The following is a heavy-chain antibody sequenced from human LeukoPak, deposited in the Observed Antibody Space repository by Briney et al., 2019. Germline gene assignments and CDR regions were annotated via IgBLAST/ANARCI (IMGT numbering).Heavy chain of an antibody. Sequence: GGSLRLSCAASGFSHCRHSMTWLRQAPGKGLEWVSFISSSGSTKSYADSVKGRFTISRDNAKNSLYLQMNSLRDEDTAVYYCARSVYYAQFGGQGTLVTVSS. CDR1: GFSHCRHS. CDR2: ISSSGSTK. V-gene: IGHV3-48*02. J-gene: IGHJ4*02. CDR3: ARSVYYAQF. D-gene: IGHD3-22*01.